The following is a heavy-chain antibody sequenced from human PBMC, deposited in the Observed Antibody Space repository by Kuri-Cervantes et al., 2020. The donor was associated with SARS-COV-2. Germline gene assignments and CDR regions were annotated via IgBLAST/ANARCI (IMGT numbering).Heavy chain of an antibody. V-gene: IGHV1-8*01. CDR2: MNPNSGNT. Sequence: ASVKVSCKAPGYTFTSYDINWVRQATGQGLEWMGWMNPNSGNTGYAQKLQGRVTMTTDTSTSTAYMELRSLRSDDTAVYYCARDLVRYCSGGSCYPPDYWGQGTLVTVSS. D-gene: IGHD2-15*01. J-gene: IGHJ4*02. CDR1: GYTFTSYD. CDR3: ARDLVRYCSGGSCYPPDY.